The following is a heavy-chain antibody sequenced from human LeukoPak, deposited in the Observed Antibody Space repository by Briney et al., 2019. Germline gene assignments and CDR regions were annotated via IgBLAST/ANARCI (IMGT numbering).Heavy chain of an antibody. CDR3: AKPAISSRGWYYDY. D-gene: IGHD6-19*01. CDR2: INWNGGST. Sequence: GGSLRLSCAASGFTASSNYMSWVRQAPGKGLEWVSGINWNGGSTGYADSVKGRFTISRDNSKNTLYLQMNSLRAEDTAVYYCAKPAISSRGWYYDYWGQGTLVTVSS. J-gene: IGHJ4*02. V-gene: IGHV3-53*01. CDR1: GFTASSNY.